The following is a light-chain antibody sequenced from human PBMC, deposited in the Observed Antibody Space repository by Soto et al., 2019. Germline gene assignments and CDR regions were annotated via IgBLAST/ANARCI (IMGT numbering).Light chain of an antibody. J-gene: IGKJ5*01. CDR2: DAS. CDR3: QQRSNWPPIT. V-gene: IGKV3-11*01. Sequence: EIVLTQSPATLSLSPGERATLSCRACQSVSSYLAWYQQKPGQAPRLPIYDASNRATGIPATFSGSGSRTDFTLTINSPEPEDFLVYYCQQRSNWPPITSGQGTRLEIK. CDR1: QSVSSY.